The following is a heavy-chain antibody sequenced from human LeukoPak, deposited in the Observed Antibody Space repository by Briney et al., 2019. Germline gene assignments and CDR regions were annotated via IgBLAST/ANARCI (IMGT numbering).Heavy chain of an antibody. J-gene: IGHJ4*02. CDR1: GFTFSSYD. D-gene: IGHD3-10*01. Sequence: GGSLGLSCVGSGFTFSSYDLNWVRQAPGKGLEWVSYISSSGSAKYYADSVKGRFTISRDHAKNSLYLQMNSLRADDTAVYYCARGTVTMVDYWGQGTLVTVSS. V-gene: IGHV3-48*03. CDR2: ISSSGSAK. CDR3: ARGTVTMVDY.